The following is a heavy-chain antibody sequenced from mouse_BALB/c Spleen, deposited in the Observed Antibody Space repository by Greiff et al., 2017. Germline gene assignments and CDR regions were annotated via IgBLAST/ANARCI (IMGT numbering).Heavy chain of an antibody. J-gene: IGHJ1*01. CDR3: GWLRRSDWYFDV. Sequence: QVQLKESGPGILQPSQTLSLTCSFSGFSLSTSGMGVSWIRQPSGKGLEWLAHIYWDDDKRYNPSLKSRLTISKDTSRNQVFLKITSVDTADTATYYCGWLRRSDWYFDVWGAGTTVTVSS. CDR2: IYWDDDK. CDR1: GFSLSTSGMG. D-gene: IGHD2-2*01. V-gene: IGHV8-12*01.